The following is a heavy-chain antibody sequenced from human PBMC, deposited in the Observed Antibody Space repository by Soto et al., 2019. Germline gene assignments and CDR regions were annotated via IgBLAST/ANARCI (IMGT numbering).Heavy chain of an antibody. V-gene: IGHV4-4*02. J-gene: IGHJ4*02. CDR3: ARLSASSKLRGVVIN. D-gene: IGHD3-10*01. Sequence: QVHLQESGPDLVRPSETLSLTCSFFGGSISSDNWWSWVRQTPGKGLEWIGEIYHSGNTNYNPSLKSRVTISVDKSKNQFSLKVTSVTAADTALYYCARLSASSKLRGVVINWGQGTLVTVPS. CDR2: IYHSGNT. CDR1: GGSISSDNW.